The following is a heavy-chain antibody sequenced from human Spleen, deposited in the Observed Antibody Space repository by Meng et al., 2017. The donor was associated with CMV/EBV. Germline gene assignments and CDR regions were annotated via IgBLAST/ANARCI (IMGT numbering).Heavy chain of an antibody. Sequence: GGSLRLSCAASGFTFSSYSMNWVRQAPGKGLEWVSAISGSGSSTYYADSVKGRFTISRDNSKNTLYLQMNSLRAEDTAVYYCAKWPQYSSSSDDWGQGTLVTVSS. CDR2: ISGSGSST. CDR3: AKWPQYSSSSDD. CDR1: GFTFSSYS. J-gene: IGHJ4*02. D-gene: IGHD6-6*01. V-gene: IGHV3-23*01.